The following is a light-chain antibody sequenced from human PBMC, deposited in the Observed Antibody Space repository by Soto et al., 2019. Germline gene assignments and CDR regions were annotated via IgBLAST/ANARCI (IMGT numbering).Light chain of an antibody. CDR2: EVS. J-gene: IGLJ1*01. Sequence: QSALTQPASVSGSPGQSITISCTGTSSDVGSYNLVSWYQQHPGKAPKLMIYEVSKRPSGVSNRFSGSKSGNTASLTISGLQAEVEAEYYCCSYEGSSTPLILGTGTKVTVL. V-gene: IGLV2-23*02. CDR1: SSDVGSYNL. CDR3: CSYEGSSTPLI.